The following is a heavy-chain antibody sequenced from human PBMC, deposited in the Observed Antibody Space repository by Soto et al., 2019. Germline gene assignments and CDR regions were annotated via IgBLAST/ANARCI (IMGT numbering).Heavy chain of an antibody. D-gene: IGHD6-13*01. CDR1: GFTFSSYW. J-gene: IGHJ3*02. CDR2: INSDGSST. Sequence: GGSLRLSCAASGFTFSSYWMHWVRQAPGKGLVWVSRINSDGSSTSYADSVKGRFTISRDNAKNTLYLQMNSLRAEDTAVYYCARGGRQQLVLGNAFDIWGQGTMVTVSS. CDR3: ARGGRQQLVLGNAFDI. V-gene: IGHV3-74*01.